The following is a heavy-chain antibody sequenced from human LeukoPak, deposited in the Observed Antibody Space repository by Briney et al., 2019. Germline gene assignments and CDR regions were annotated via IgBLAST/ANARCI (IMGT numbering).Heavy chain of an antibody. CDR1: GGTFSSYA. J-gene: IGHJ4*02. D-gene: IGHD3-3*01. Sequence: SVKVSCKASGGTFSSYAISWVRQGPGQGLEWMGGIIPIFGTANYAQKFQGRVTITADESTSTAYMELSSLRSEDTAVYYCARIGDFWSGYHDFDYWGQGTLVTVSS. CDR2: IIPIFGTA. V-gene: IGHV1-69*13. CDR3: ARIGDFWSGYHDFDY.